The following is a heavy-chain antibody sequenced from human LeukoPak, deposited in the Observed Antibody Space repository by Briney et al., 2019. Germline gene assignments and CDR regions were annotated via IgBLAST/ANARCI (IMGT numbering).Heavy chain of an antibody. Sequence: EPGGSLRLSCVASGLTFNTYGMSWVRQAPGKGLGWVSAISGTGITTYYADSVKGRFTISRDNSKNTLYLQMNSLRAEDAAIYHCASHHQYFDFWSGFLDYWGQGTLVTVSS. J-gene: IGHJ4*02. CDR1: GLTFNTYG. V-gene: IGHV3-23*01. CDR2: ISGTGITT. CDR3: ASHHQYFDFWSGFLDY. D-gene: IGHD3-3*01.